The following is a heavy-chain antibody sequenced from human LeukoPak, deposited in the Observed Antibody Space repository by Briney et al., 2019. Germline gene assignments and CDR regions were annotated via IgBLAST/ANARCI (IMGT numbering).Heavy chain of an antibody. CDR3: ARERHIAARLEFGFDP. J-gene: IGHJ5*02. Sequence: ASVKVSCKASGYTFTGYYMHWVRQAPGQGLEWMGWINPNSGGTNYAQKFQGRVTMTRDTSISTAYMELSRLRSDDTAVYYCARERHIAARLEFGFDPWGQGTLVTVSS. CDR2: INPNSGGT. CDR1: GYTFTGYY. D-gene: IGHD6-6*01. V-gene: IGHV1-2*02.